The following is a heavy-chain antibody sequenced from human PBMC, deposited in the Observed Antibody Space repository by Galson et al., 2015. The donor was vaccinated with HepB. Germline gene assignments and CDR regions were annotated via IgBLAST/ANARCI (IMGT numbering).Heavy chain of an antibody. V-gene: IGHV3-33*01. CDR1: GFTFSSYG. Sequence: SLRLSCAASGFTFSSYGMHWVRQAPGKGLEWVAVIWYDGSNKYYADSVKGRFTISRDNSKNTLYLQMSSLRAEDTAVYYYARDSGYDYRFDYWGQGTLVTVSS. CDR2: IWYDGSNK. D-gene: IGHD5-12*01. J-gene: IGHJ4*02. CDR3: ARDSGYDYRFDY.